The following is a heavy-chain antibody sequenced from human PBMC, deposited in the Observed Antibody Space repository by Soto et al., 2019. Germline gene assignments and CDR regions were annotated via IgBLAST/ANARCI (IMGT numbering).Heavy chain of an antibody. V-gene: IGHV4-34*01. CDR2: VNHSGTT. CDR1: GGSFSGYY. CDR3: ARGIGYCSSINCYSSRRLRFDS. Sequence: QVQLQQWGAGLLKPSETLSLTCAVYGGSFSGYYWTWIRQSPEKGLEWIGEVNHSGTTYYNPSLKTRVTISVHTPKNQFSLNISSVTAADTAVYYGARGIGYCSSINCYSSRRLRFDSWGQGTLVTVSS. D-gene: IGHD2-2*01. J-gene: IGHJ4*02.